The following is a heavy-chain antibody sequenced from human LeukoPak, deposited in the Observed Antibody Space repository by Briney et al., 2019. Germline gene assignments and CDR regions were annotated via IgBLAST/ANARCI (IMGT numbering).Heavy chain of an antibody. J-gene: IGHJ2*01. V-gene: IGHV1-46*01. D-gene: IGHD7-27*01. CDR1: GYTFTSYY. CDR3: ARDQSGVHFDL. Sequence: ASVKVSCKAPGYTFTSYYVHWVRQAPGQGLEWMGIINPGGGSPTYAQKFQGRVTMTSDTSTSTVYMELSSLRSEDTAVYYCARDQSGVHFDLWGRGTLVTVSS. CDR2: INPGGGSP.